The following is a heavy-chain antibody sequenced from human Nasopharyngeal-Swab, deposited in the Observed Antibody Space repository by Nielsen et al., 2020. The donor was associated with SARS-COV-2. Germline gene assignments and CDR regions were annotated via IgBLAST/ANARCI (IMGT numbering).Heavy chain of an antibody. Sequence: GESLKISCAASGFTLSSYSMNWVRQAPGKGLEWVSSISSAGSYIYYADSVKGRFTISRDNAKNSLYLQMNSLRAEDTAVYYCATAFGVTMISPCNYWGQGTLVTVSS. CDR2: ISSAGSYI. V-gene: IGHV3-21*01. D-gene: IGHD3-22*01. CDR3: ATAFGVTMISPCNY. J-gene: IGHJ4*02. CDR1: GFTLSSYS.